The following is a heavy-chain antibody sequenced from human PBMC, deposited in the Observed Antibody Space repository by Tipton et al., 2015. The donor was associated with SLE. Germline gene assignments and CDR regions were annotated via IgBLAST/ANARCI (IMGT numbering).Heavy chain of an antibody. CDR3: ARDHQDIVAAAGTFNGMDV. J-gene: IGHJ6*02. D-gene: IGHD6-13*01. V-gene: IGHV3-23*01. Sequence: SLRLSCAASGFTFSSYAMSWVRQAPGKGLEWVSAISGSGGSTYYADSVKGRFTISRDNSKNTLYLQMNSLRAEDTAVYYCARDHQDIVAAAGTFNGMDVWSQGTTVTVSS. CDR1: GFTFSSYA. CDR2: ISGSGGST.